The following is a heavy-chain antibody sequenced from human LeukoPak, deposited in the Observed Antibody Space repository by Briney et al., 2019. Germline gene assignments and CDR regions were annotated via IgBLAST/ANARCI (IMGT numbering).Heavy chain of an antibody. Sequence: ASVTVSCTASGYAFTGYYMHWVRQAPGQGLEWMGWINPNSGGTNYAQKFQGRVTMTTDTSTSTAYMEVRSLRSDDTAMYYCATDNWNSFDYWGQGTLATVSS. J-gene: IGHJ4*02. D-gene: IGHD1-7*01. CDR1: GYAFTGYY. CDR3: ATDNWNSFDY. V-gene: IGHV1-2*02. CDR2: INPNSGGT.